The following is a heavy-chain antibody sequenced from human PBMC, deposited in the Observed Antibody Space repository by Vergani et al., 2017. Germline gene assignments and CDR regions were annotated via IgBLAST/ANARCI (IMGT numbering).Heavy chain of an antibody. J-gene: IGHJ4*02. CDR2: INPNSGGT. V-gene: IGHV1-2*02. CDR1: GYTFTSYA. Sequence: QVQLVQSGSELKKPGASVKVSCKASGYTFTSYAMHWVRQAPGQGLEWMGWINPNSGGTNYAQKFQGRVTMTRDTSISTAYMELSRLRSDDTAVYYCARGDYDFWGRDYWGEGTLVTVSS. D-gene: IGHD3-3*01. CDR3: ARGDYDFWGRDY.